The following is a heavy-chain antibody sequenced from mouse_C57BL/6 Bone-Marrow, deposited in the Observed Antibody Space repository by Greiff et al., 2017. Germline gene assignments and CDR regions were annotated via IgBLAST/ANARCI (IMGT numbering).Heavy chain of an antibody. D-gene: IGHD4-1*01. V-gene: IGHV6-3*01. CDR3: TGLTGLLGY. Sequence: EVKLVESGGGLVQPGGSMKLSCVASGFTFSNYWMNWVRQSPEKGLEWVAQIRLKSDNYATHYAGSVKGRFPISRDDSKISVYLRMNNLRAEDTGIYYCTGLTGLLGYWGQGTTLTVSS. J-gene: IGHJ2*01. CDR1: GFTFSNYW. CDR2: IRLKSDNYAT.